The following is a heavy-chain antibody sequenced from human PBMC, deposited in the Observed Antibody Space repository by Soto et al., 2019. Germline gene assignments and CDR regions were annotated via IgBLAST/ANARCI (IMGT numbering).Heavy chain of an antibody. D-gene: IGHD2-15*01. CDR1: GYSFTSYW. Sequence: ETLKISCKGSGYSFTSYWIGWVRQMPGKGLEWMGIIYSGDSDTRYSPSFQGQVTISADKSISTAYLQWSSLKASDTAMYYCARHRRGYCSGGSCYPQGFYYYGMDVWGQGTTLTL. J-gene: IGHJ6*02. V-gene: IGHV5-51*01. CDR3: ARHRRGYCSGGSCYPQGFYYYGMDV. CDR2: IYSGDSDT.